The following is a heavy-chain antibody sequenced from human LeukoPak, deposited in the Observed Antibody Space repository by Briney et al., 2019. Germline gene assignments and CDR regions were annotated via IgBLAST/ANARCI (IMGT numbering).Heavy chain of an antibody. CDR3: ARLTYYYDSSV. CDR2: IYYSGST. V-gene: IGHV4-59*12. Sequence: SETPSLTCTVSGGSISSYYWSWIRQPPGKGLEWIGYIYYSGSTYYNPSLKSRVTISVDTSKNQFSLKLSSVTAADTAVYYCARLTYYYDSSVWGQGTLVTVSS. CDR1: GGSISSYY. D-gene: IGHD3-22*01. J-gene: IGHJ4*02.